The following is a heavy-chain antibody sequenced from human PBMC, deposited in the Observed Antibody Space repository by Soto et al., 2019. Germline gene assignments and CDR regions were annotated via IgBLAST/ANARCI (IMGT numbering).Heavy chain of an antibody. CDR3: ARVAAAGDYYGMDV. J-gene: IGHJ6*02. CDR1: GFTFSSYA. Sequence: GGSLRLSCAASGFTFSSYAMHWVRQAPGKGLEWVAVISYDGSSKYYADSVKGRFTISRDNSKNTLYLQMNSLRAEDTAVYYCARVAAAGDYYGMDVWGQGTTVTV. V-gene: IGHV3-30-3*01. D-gene: IGHD6-13*01. CDR2: ISYDGSSK.